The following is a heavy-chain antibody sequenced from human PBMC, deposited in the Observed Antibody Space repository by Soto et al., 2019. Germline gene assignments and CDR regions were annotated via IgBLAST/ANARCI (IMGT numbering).Heavy chain of an antibody. J-gene: IGHJ4*02. CDR2: ISGSGGST. CDR3: AKDVEGFITVLHD. D-gene: IGHD3-22*01. CDR1: GFTFSSYA. Sequence: GGSLRLSCAASGFTFSSYAMSWVRQAPGKGLEWVSGISGSGGSTKHADSVKGRLTISRDNSKNTLYLQMNSLRAEDTAVYYCAKDVEGFITVLHDWGQGTQVTVSS. V-gene: IGHV3-23*01.